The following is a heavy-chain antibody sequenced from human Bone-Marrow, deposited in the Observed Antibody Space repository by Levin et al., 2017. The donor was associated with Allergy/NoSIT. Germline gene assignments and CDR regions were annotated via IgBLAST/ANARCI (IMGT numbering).Heavy chain of an antibody. Sequence: LSLTCAASGFTFSSYALHWVRQAPGKGLEWLAIISYDGSRKSYSDSVKGRFTVSRDNPKNTVYLEMNSLRAEDTAVYYCARDRGVQLWLPGDFWGQGTLVSVSS. CDR3: ARDRGVQLWLPGDF. J-gene: IGHJ4*02. V-gene: IGHV3-30-3*01. CDR2: ISYDGSRK. CDR1: GFTFSSYA. D-gene: IGHD5-18*01.